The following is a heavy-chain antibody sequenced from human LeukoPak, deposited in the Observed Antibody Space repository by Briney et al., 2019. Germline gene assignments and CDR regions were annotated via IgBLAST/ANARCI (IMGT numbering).Heavy chain of an antibody. D-gene: IGHD5-12*01. CDR1: GGIICTYD. CDR2: IYYSGST. Sequence: SETLSLTCTVSGGIICTYDGSWIRQPPGKGLEWIGYIYYSGSTNYNPSLKSRVTISVDTSKNQFSLKLSSVTAADTALYYCARLRRAAALWFDPWGQGTLVTVSS. V-gene: IGHV4-59*01. CDR3: ARLRRAAALWFDP. J-gene: IGHJ5*02.